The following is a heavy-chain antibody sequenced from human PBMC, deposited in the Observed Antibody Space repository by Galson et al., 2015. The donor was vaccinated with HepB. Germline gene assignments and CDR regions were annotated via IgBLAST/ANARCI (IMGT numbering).Heavy chain of an antibody. CDR2: ISSSGGST. CDR3: VKDIVVVVAATEVDY. CDR1: GFTFSSYA. V-gene: IGHV3-64D*06. Sequence: SLRLSCAASGFTFSSYAMHWVRQAPGKGLEYVSAISSSGGSTYYADSVKGRFTIPRDNSKNTLYLQMSSLRAEDTAVYYCVKDIVVVVAATEVDYWGQGTLVTVSS. J-gene: IGHJ4*02. D-gene: IGHD2-15*01.